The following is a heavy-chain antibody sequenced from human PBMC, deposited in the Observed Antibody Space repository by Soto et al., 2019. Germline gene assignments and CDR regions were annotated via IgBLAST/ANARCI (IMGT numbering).Heavy chain of an antibody. Sequence: QVQLQESGPGLLKPSETLSLTCTVSGASITNYYWSWIRQPPGKGLEWIGYISYSGSTNYKPSLKSRVAISVDTYQTQFSLKLNSVTAADTAVYYCARGGGGGGYKVWGQGTLVTVSS. D-gene: IGHD5-12*01. V-gene: IGHV4-59*01. CDR2: ISYSGST. CDR3: ARGGGGGGYKV. J-gene: IGHJ4*02. CDR1: GASITNYY.